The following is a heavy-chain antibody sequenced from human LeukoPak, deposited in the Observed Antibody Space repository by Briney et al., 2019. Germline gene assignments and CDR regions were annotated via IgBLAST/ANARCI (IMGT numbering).Heavy chain of an antibody. CDR2: IDYRRNT. CDR1: GGSFSSAGDY. Sequence: SETLSLTCTVSGGSFSSAGDYWSWIRQHPGEGLEWIGYIDYRRNTFYNPSLQSRVTISVDMSKAQFSLNLSSVTAADTAIYYCARQDWQSYHFDYWGQGTLATVSS. J-gene: IGHJ4*02. D-gene: IGHD3/OR15-3a*01. V-gene: IGHV4-31*03. CDR3: ARQDWQSYHFDY.